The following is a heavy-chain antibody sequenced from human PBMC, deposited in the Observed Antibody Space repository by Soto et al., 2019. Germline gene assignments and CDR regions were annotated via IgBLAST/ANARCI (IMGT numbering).Heavy chain of an antibody. CDR1: DASISSGGYS. V-gene: IGHV4-30-2*01. J-gene: IGHJ5*02. Sequence: QLQLQESGSGLVKPSQTLSLTCAVSDASISSGGYSWSWIRQPPGKGLEWIGYIYHSGSTYHNPSIKSRVTISVDRSKNQFSLKLSSVTAADAAVDYCSRAQDIVWFAPWGHGTLVTVSS. CDR2: IYHSGST. D-gene: IGHD2-15*01. CDR3: SRAQDIVWFAP.